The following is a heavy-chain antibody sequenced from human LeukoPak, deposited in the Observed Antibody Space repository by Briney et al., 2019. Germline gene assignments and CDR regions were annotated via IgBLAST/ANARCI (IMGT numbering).Heavy chain of an antibody. D-gene: IGHD3-10*01. Sequence: PSETLSLTCTVSGGSISNSNYYWGWLRQPPGTGLEWIGSIFYDGSTDYNPSLRSRVTISVDTSKNQFSLKLSSVTAADTAVYYCARQKVLLWFGSPYNWFDPWGQGTLVTVSS. CDR1: GGSISNSNYY. J-gene: IGHJ5*02. V-gene: IGHV4-39*01. CDR3: ARQKVLLWFGSPYNWFDP. CDR2: IFYDGST.